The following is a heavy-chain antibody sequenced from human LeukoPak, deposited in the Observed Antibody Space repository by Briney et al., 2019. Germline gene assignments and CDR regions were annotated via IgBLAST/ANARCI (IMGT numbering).Heavy chain of an antibody. CDR2: MNPNSGNT. D-gene: IGHD2-15*01. J-gene: IGHJ4*02. CDR1: GYTFTSYD. Sequence: ASVKVSCKASGYTFTSYDINWVRQAPGQGLEWMGWMNPNSGNTGYAQKFQGRVTMTRNTSITTAYMELSSLRSEDTAVYYCARVYCSVVVAATRGCYFDSWGQGTLVTVSS. CDR3: ARVYCSVVVAATRGCYFDS. V-gene: IGHV1-8*01.